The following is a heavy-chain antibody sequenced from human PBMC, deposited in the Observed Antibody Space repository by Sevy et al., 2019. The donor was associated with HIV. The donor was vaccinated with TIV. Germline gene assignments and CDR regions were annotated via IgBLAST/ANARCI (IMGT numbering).Heavy chain of an antibody. CDR3: ATDSYSGVGSDVCWFDP. Sequence: GGSLRLSCEASGFYFSNFWMHWVRQIPGKGLEWVSRIDKDGTGTIYADSVKGRFTVSRDNSKRTVFLQMDSLRVDDTAVYHCATDSYSGVGSDVCWFDPLGQGVLVTVSS. V-gene: IGHV3-74*01. CDR1: GFYFSNFW. CDR2: IDKDGTGT. D-gene: IGHD5-18*01. J-gene: IGHJ5*02.